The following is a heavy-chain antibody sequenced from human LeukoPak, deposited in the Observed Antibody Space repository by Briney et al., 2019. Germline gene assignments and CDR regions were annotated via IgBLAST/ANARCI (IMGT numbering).Heavy chain of an antibody. CDR3: ARSLNYYYDSSGYGFDY. D-gene: IGHD3-22*01. V-gene: IGHV4-59*01. J-gene: IGHJ4*02. CDR1: GGSISSYY. Sequence: KPSETLSPTCTVSGGSISSYYWSWIRQPPGKGLEWIGYIYYSGSTNYNPSLKSRVTISLDTSKNQFSLKLSSVTAADTAVYYCARSLNYYYDSSGYGFDYWGQGTLVTVSS. CDR2: IYYSGST.